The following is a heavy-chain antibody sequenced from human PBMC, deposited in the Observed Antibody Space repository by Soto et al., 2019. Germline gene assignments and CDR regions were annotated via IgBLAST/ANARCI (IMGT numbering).Heavy chain of an antibody. CDR3: ARGGGVYYFDY. CDR2: IYYSGST. J-gene: IGHJ4*02. D-gene: IGHD2-8*02. Sequence: PSETLSLTCTVSGGSISSSSYYWGWIRQPPGKGLEWIGSIYYSGSTYYNPSLKSRVTISVDTSKNQFSLKLSSVTAADTAVYYCARGGGVYYFDYWGQGTLVTVPS. V-gene: IGHV4-39*07. CDR1: GGSISSSSYY.